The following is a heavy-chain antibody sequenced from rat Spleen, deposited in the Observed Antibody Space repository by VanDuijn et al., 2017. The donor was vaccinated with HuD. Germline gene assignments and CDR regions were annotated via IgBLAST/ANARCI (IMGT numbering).Heavy chain of an antibody. D-gene: IGHD1-1*01. Sequence: EVQLVESGGGLLQPGRSLKLSCVASGFTFNNYWMTWIRQAPTTGLEWVATISYGDSSGHSGTYYRDSVRGRFTVSRDNTKSTLYLQMDSLRSEDTATYYCARHPDYSNYFDYWGQGVMVTVSS. CDR2: ISYGDSSGHSGT. CDR1: GFTFNNYW. CDR3: ARHPDYSNYFDY. J-gene: IGHJ2*01. V-gene: IGHV5-29*01.